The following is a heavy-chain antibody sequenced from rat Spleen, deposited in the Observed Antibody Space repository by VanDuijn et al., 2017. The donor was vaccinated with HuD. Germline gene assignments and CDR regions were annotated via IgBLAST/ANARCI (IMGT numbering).Heavy chain of an antibody. CDR3: ARYFHSNYYYFDQ. V-gene: IGHV5-31*01. CDR2: ISNDGGSI. J-gene: IGHJ2*01. CDR1: GFAFNNYW. Sequence: EVQLVESGGGLVQPGGSLRLSCVTSGFAFNNYWMTWFRQAPGKGLAWVASISNDGGSIYYPDSVKGRFTVSRDNGRSTLYLQMNSLSSEDTATYYCARYFHSNYYYFDQWGQGVMVTVSS. D-gene: IGHD1-12*02.